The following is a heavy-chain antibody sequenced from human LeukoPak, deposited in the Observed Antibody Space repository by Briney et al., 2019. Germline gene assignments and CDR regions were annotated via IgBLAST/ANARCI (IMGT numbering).Heavy chain of an antibody. D-gene: IGHD3-10*01. J-gene: IGHJ6*03. CDR2: IIPIFGTA. V-gene: IGHV1-69*05. CDR1: GGTFSSYA. Sequence: SVKVSCKASGGTFSSYAISWVRQAPGQGLEWMGGIIPIFGTANYAQKFQGRVTITTVESTSTAYMELSSLRSEDTAVYYCARAPWDYYGSGSYYPGGYYYYMDVWGKGTTVTVSS. CDR3: ARAPWDYYGSGSYYPGGYYYYMDV.